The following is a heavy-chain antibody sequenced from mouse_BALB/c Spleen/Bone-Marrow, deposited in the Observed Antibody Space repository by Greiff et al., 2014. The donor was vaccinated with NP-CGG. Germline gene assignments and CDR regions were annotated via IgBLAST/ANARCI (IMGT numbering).Heavy chain of an antibody. CDR3: ARLGYYGGFAY. CDR1: RFDFSRYW. D-gene: IGHD2-3*01. CDR2: INPDSSTI. J-gene: IGHJ3*01. V-gene: IGHV4-1*02. Sequence: EVQLQQSGGGLVQPGGSLKLSCAASRFDFSRYWMSWVRQAPGKGLEWIGEINPDSSTINYTPSLKDKFIISRDNAKNTLYLQMSKVRSEDTALYYCARLGYYGGFAYWGQGTLVTVSA.